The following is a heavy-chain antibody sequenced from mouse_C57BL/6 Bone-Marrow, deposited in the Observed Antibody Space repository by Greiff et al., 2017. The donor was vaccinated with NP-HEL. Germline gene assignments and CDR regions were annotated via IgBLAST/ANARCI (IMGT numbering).Heavy chain of an antibody. D-gene: IGHD2-4*01. CDR3: ARDYDYGWFAY. J-gene: IGHJ3*01. CDR2: IYPSSGNT. V-gene: IGHV1-81*01. Sequence: QVQLQQSGAELARPGASVKLSCKASGYTFTSYGISWVQQSPGQGLEWIGEIYPSSGNTYYNEKFKGKATLTADKSSSTAYMELRSLTSEDSAVYFCARDYDYGWFAYWGRGTLVTVSA. CDR1: GYTFTSYG.